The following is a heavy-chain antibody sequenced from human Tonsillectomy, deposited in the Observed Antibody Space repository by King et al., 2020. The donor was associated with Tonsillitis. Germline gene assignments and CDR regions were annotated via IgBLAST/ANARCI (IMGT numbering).Heavy chain of an antibody. J-gene: IGHJ4*02. Sequence: VQLVESGGGLVQPGGSLRLSCAASGFTFSSYAMSWVRQAPGKGLEWVSAISGSGGSTYYADSVKGRFTISRDNSKNTLYLQMNSLRAEDTAVYYCASGDYYDSSGCFWAPFDYWGQGTLVTVSS. CDR3: ASGDYYDSSGCFWAPFDY. D-gene: IGHD3-22*01. CDR2: ISGSGGST. CDR1: GFTFSSYA. V-gene: IGHV3-23*04.